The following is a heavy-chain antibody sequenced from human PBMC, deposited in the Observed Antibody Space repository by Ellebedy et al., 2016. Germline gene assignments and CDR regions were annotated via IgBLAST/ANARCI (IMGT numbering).Heavy chain of an antibody. J-gene: IGHJ5*02. V-gene: IGHV4-61*01. CDR3: AIYHWNNDYHIDP. D-gene: IGHD1/OR15-1a*01. Sequence: GSLRLXXSVSGDSVTNGRYYWSWFRQPPGKEMEWIGYIYYSGSTNYNPSLKSRVAMSIDTSKNQFSLHLSSVTAADTAVYHCAIYHWNNDYHIDPWGQGTLVTVSS. CDR1: GDSVTNGRYY. CDR2: IYYSGST.